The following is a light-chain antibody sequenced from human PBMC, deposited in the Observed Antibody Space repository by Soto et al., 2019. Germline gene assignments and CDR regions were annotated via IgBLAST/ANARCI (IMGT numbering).Light chain of an antibody. V-gene: IGKV3-20*01. CDR3: QHYRPS. CDR2: GAS. Sequence: EIVLTQSPGTLSLSPGERATLSCRASQSVSSSYLAWYQQKPGQAPRQLIYGASSRATRIPDRFSGSGSGTDLTLTITRLEPEDLAVYYWQHYRPSFGVGTRVEIK. J-gene: IGKJ4*01. CDR1: QSVSSSY.